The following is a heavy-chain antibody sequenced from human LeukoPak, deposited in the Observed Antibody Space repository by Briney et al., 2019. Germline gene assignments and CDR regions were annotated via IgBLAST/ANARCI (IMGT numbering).Heavy chain of an antibody. J-gene: IGHJ3*02. V-gene: IGHV3-66*02. CDR1: GITVSSNY. D-gene: IGHD6-13*01. CDR2: IYSGGST. CDR3: ARDRRGIAANAFDI. Sequence: GGSLRLSCAASGITVSSNYMSWVRQGPGKGLEWVSVIYSGGSTYYADSVKGRFTISRDNSKNTLYLQMNSLRAEDTAVYYCARDRRGIAANAFDIWGQGTMVTVSS.